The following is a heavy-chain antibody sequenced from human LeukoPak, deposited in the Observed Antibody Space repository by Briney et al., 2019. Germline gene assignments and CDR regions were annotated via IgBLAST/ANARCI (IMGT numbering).Heavy chain of an antibody. CDR2: ISSSGSI. J-gene: IGHJ5*02. V-gene: IGHV4-4*07. D-gene: IGHD4-17*01. CDR3: ANTPYGDYNNWFDP. CDR1: GGSISSNY. Sequence: PSETLSLTRIVSGGSISSNYCNWIRQPAGKGLEWIGRISSSGSINYNPSLQSRVTMSVNTSKNQFSLKLSSVTAADTAIYYCANTPYGDYNNWFDPWGLGVLVTVSS.